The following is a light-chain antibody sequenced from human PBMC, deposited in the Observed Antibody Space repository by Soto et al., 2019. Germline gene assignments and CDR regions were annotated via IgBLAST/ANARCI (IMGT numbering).Light chain of an antibody. V-gene: IGKV1-5*01. CDR3: KQYNSYSPT. Sequence: DIQMTQSPSTLSASVGDIVTITCRASQSISSWLAWYQQKPGKAPKLLIYDASSLESGVPSRFSGSGSGTEFTLTISSLQPDDFATYYCKQYNSYSPTFGQGTKVDIK. J-gene: IGKJ1*01. CDR2: DAS. CDR1: QSISSW.